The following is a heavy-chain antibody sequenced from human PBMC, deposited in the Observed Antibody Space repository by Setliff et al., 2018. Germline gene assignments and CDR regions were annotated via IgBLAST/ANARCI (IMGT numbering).Heavy chain of an antibody. D-gene: IGHD3-22*01. J-gene: IGHJ4*02. V-gene: IGHV4-34*01. CDR2: INQSGNT. CDR3: RVWVDMIGVDS. Sequence: SETLSLTCTVYGGSFSDYYWGWIRQSPGKRPEWIAEINQSGNTNYNQSLNSRVSVSVDTPTNQFSLKLTSVAAADTAVYYCRVWVDMIGVDSWAQGTLVTV. CDR1: GGSFSDYY.